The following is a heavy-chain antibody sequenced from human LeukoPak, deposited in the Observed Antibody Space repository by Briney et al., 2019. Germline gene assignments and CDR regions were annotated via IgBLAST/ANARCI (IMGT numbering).Heavy chain of an antibody. V-gene: IGHV4-59*01. D-gene: IGHD6-13*01. CDR3: ARDRSAAPADY. J-gene: IGHJ4*02. Sequence: KPSETLSLTRTVSGVSISSYYWSWIRQPPGKGLEWIGYIYYSGSTYYNPSLKSRVTISVDTSKNQFSLKLSSVTAADTAVYYCARDRSAAPADYWGQGTLVTVSS. CDR2: IYYSGST. CDR1: GVSISSYY.